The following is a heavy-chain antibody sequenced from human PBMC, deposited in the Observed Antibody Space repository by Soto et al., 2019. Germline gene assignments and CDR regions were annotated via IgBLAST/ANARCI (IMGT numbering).Heavy chain of an antibody. V-gene: IGHV3-23*01. J-gene: IGHJ3*02. CDR2: ISGSGGST. Sequence: GGSLRLSCAASGFTFSSYAMSWVRQAPGKGLEWVSAISGSGGSTYYADSVKGRFTISRDNSKNTLYLQMNSLRAEDTAVYYCAKGPDRGVIKADAFDIWGQGKMVTVSS. CDR3: AKGPDRGVIKADAFDI. D-gene: IGHD3-10*01. CDR1: GFTFSSYA.